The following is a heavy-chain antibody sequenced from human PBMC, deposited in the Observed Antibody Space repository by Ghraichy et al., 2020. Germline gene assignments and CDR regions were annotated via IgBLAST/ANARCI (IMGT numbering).Heavy chain of an antibody. CDR3: AKPNYDILPGYLYYLDY. CDR2: ISGSGGST. J-gene: IGHJ4*02. Sequence: GGSLRLSCAASGFTFSSYAMSWVRQAPGKGLEWVSAISGSGGSTYYADSVKGRFTISRDNSKNTLYLQMNSLRAEDTAVYYCAKPNYDILPGYLYYLDYWGQGTLVTVSS. CDR1: GFTFSSYA. V-gene: IGHV3-23*01. D-gene: IGHD3-9*01.